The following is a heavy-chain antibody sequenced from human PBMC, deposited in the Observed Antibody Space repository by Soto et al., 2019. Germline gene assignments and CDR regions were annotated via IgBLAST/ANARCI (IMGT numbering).Heavy chain of an antibody. CDR1: GDTVSSNSAA. CDR3: ARAPVAVARTHWFDP. CDR2: TYYRSKWYN. Sequence: PSPTLSLSGAISGDTVSSNSAAWNWIRQSPSRGLEWLGRTYYRSKWYNDYAVSVKSRITINPDTSKDQFSLQLNSVTPEDTAVYYCARAPVAVARTHWFDPWGQGTLVTVSS. D-gene: IGHD6-19*01. V-gene: IGHV6-1*01. J-gene: IGHJ5*02.